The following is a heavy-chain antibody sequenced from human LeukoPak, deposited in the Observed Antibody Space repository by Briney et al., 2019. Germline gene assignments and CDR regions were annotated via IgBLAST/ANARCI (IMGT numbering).Heavy chain of an antibody. CDR1: GGTFSSYA. V-gene: IGHV1-69*04. Sequence: EASVKVSCKASGGTFSSYAISWVRQAPGQGLEWMGRIIPIFGIANYAQKFQGRVTITADKSTSTAYMELSSLRSEDTAVYYCASAAVRAGFGFDNWGQGTMVTVSS. D-gene: IGHD3-10*01. CDR2: IIPIFGIA. J-gene: IGHJ3*02. CDR3: ASAAVRAGFGFDN.